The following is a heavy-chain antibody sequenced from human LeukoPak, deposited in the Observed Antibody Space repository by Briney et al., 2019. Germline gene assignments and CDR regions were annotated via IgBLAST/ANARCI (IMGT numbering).Heavy chain of an antibody. Sequence: ASVKVSCKASGFTFTGYYIHWVRPAPGQGPEWMGWVNPNSGGTKYAQKFQGRVSMTSDTSISTAYMELSRLTSDDTAVYYCARDTYGGNWSLGYWGQGTLVTVSS. D-gene: IGHD4-23*01. CDR3: ARDTYGGNWSLGY. V-gene: IGHV1-2*02. CDR2: VNPNSGGT. CDR1: GFTFTGYY. J-gene: IGHJ4*02.